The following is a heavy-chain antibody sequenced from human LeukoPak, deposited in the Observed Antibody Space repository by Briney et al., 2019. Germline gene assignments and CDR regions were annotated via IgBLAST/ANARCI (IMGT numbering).Heavy chain of an antibody. CDR2: ISGSGGST. CDR1: GFTFSSYA. V-gene: IGHV3-23*01. Sequence: GGSLRLSCAASGFTFSSYAMSWVRQAPGKGLEWVSGISGSGGSTYYADSVKGRFIISRDNSKNMLYLQMNSLRAEDTAVYYCAKGGLGYSYGLIDYWGQGTLVSVSS. CDR3: AKGGLGYSYGLIDY. D-gene: IGHD5-18*01. J-gene: IGHJ4*02.